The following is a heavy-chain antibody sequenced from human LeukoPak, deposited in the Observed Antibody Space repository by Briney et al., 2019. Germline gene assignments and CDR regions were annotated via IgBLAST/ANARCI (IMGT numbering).Heavy chain of an antibody. CDR1: GFTFSSHS. V-gene: IGHV3-48*04. Sequence: HPGGSLRLSCAASGFTFSSHSMNWVRQAPGKGLEWVSYISSSSSTIYYADSVKGRFTVSRDNAKNSLYLQMNSLRAEDTAVYYCTSYSGSLSGHWGQGTLVTVSS. D-gene: IGHD1-26*01. CDR3: TSYSGSLSGH. J-gene: IGHJ4*02. CDR2: ISSSSSTI.